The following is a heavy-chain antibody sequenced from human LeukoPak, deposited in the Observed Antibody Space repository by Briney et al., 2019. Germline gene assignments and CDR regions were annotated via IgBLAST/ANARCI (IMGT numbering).Heavy chain of an antibody. CDR2: INHSGST. CDR1: GGSLSGYY. CDR3: ARGRRQSGDY. Sequence: SETLSLTCAVYGGSLSGYYWSWIRQPPGKGLEWIGEINHSGSTNYNPSLKSRVTISVDTSKNQFSLKLSSVTAADTAVYYCARGRRQSGDYWGQGALVTVSS. V-gene: IGHV4-34*01. D-gene: IGHD3-10*01. J-gene: IGHJ4*02.